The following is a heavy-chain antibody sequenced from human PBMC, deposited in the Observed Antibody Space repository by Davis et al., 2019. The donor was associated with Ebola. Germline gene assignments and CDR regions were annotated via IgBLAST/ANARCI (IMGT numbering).Heavy chain of an antibody. Sequence: MPSETLSLTCTVSGGSFSGYYWSWIRQPPGKGLEWIGEINHSGSINYNPSLKSRVTISVDTSKNQFSLKLSSVTAADTAVYYCARGRRGDYGSYYYYGMDVWGQGTTVTVSS. CDR1: GGSFSGYY. CDR3: ARGRRGDYGSYYYYGMDV. D-gene: IGHD4-17*01. J-gene: IGHJ6*02. CDR2: INHSGSI. V-gene: IGHV4-34*01.